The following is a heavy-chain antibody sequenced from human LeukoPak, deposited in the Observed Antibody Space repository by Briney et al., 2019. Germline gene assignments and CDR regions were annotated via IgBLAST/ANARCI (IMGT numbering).Heavy chain of an antibody. CDR1: GFTFSSYA. CDR2: ISGSGGST. J-gene: IGHJ4*02. V-gene: IGHV3-23*01. D-gene: IGHD3-22*01. Sequence: GGSLRLSCAASGFTFSSYAMSWVRQAPGKGLEWVSAISGSGGSTYYADSVKGRFTISRDNSKNTLYLQMNSLRAEDTAVYYCAKYNYYDSSGRAFDYWGQGTLVTVSS. CDR3: AKYNYYDSSGRAFDY.